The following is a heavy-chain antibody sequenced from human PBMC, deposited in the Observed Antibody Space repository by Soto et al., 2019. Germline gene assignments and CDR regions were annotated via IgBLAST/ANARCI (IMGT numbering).Heavy chain of an antibody. CDR2: IFDSGST. CDR1: GGSISGGVYY. D-gene: IGHD4-17*01. CDR3: AREIIPLTTDWYFDL. V-gene: IGHV4-30-4*01. Sequence: QVQLQESGPGLVKPSQTLSLTCTVSGGSISGGVYYWSWIRQPPGKGLEWIGYIFDSGSTYYNTYLKSRVTRSVDTSKNQCALRLSSVTAADTAVYYGAREIIPLTTDWYFDLWGRGTLVTVSS. J-gene: IGHJ2*01.